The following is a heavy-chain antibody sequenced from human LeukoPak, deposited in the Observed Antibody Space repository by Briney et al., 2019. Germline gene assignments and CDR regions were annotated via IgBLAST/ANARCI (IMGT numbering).Heavy chain of an antibody. Sequence: PSETLSLTCTVSGGSISSYYWSWLRQPAGKGLEWIGRIYTSGSTNYNPSLKSRVTMSVDTSKNQFSLKLSSVTAADTAVYYCARVPHCSSTSCYTNWFDPWGQGTLVTVYS. D-gene: IGHD2-2*02. CDR2: IYTSGST. CDR3: ARVPHCSSTSCYTNWFDP. J-gene: IGHJ5*02. CDR1: GGSISSYY. V-gene: IGHV4-4*07.